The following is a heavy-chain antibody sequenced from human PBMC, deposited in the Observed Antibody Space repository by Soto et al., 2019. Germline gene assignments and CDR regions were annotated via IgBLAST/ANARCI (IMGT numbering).Heavy chain of an antibody. CDR2: LYWDDDK. J-gene: IGHJ4*02. D-gene: IGHD6-13*01. Sequence: QITLKESGPTLVKPTQTLTLTCTFSGFSLSTNGVGVGWIRQPPGKALEWLALLYWDDDKPYSPSLKSRLTITKDTSKSQVVLTMTNMDPVDTATYYCAHRLPGIGFRYWGQGTLVTVSS. CDR3: AHRLPGIGFRY. CDR1: GFSLSTNGVG. V-gene: IGHV2-5*02.